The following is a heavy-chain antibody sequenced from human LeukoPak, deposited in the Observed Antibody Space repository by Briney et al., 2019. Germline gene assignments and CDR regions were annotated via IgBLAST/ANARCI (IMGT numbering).Heavy chain of an antibody. D-gene: IGHD1-26*01. CDR3: ASYSGSNVYYGY. J-gene: IGHJ4*02. CDR1: GGXISSYY. CDR2: IYRSGGT. Sequence: SETLSLTCTVSGGXISSYYWTWIRQPAGKGLEWIGRIYRSGGTNYNPSLKSRVTMSVDMSKNQFSLKLSSVTAADTAVYYCASYSGSNVYYGYWGPGTLVTVSS. V-gene: IGHV4-4*07.